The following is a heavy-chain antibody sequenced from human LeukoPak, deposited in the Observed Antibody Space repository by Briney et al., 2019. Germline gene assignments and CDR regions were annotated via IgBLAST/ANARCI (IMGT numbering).Heavy chain of an antibody. CDR1: GFTFSSYA. D-gene: IGHD3-3*01. CDR3: ARVFWSGLGYYFDY. Sequence: GGSLRLSCAASGFTFSSYAMHWVRQAPGKGLEWVAVISYDGSNKYYADSVKGRFTISRENAKNSLYPQMNSLRAEDTAVYYCARVFWSGLGYYFDYWGQGTLVTVSS. J-gene: IGHJ4*02. V-gene: IGHV3-30*14. CDR2: ISYDGSNK.